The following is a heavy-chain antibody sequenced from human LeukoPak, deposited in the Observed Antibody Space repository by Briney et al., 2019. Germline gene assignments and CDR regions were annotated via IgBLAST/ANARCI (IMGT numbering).Heavy chain of an antibody. CDR3: ARKSGGIAASLYYFDY. CDR2: IKPSGGST. V-gene: IGHV1-46*01. J-gene: IGHJ4*02. CDR1: GYTFTSYY. Sequence: ASVKVSCKASGYTFTSYYMHWVRQAPGQGLEWMGIIKPSGGSTSYAQKFQGRVTMTRDTSTSTVYMELSSLRSEDTAVYYCARKSGGIAASLYYFDYWGQGTLVTVSP. D-gene: IGHD6-13*01.